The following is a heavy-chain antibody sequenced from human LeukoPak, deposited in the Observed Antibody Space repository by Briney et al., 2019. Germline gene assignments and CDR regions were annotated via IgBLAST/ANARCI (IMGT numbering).Heavy chain of an antibody. V-gene: IGHV3-23*01. J-gene: IGHJ4*02. CDR3: ANSHFRDH. CDR2: ISDSGGST. Sequence: GGSLRLSCAASGFTFSSYGMTWGRQAPGQGLEWVSGISDSGGSTYYADSVKGRFTISRDNSKNTLYLEMNSLRTDDTAIYYCANSHFRDHWGQGTLVTVSS. CDR1: GFTFSSYG.